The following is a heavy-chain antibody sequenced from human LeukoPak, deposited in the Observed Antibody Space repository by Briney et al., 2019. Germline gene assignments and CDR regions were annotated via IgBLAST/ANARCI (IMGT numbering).Heavy chain of an antibody. Sequence: GESRKISCQGSGYSFTMYYIAWVRQMPGRGLEWMGVIYAGDSDTRYSPSFQGQVTISADKSIRTAYLQWTSLKASDTAMYYCARPRAGYSYGDAFDYWGQGTLVTVSS. CDR3: ARPRAGYSYGDAFDY. J-gene: IGHJ4*02. CDR2: IYAGDSDT. D-gene: IGHD5-18*01. CDR1: GYSFTMYY. V-gene: IGHV5-51*01.